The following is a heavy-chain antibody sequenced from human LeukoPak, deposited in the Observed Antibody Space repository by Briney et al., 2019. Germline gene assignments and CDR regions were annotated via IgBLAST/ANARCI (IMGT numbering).Heavy chain of an antibody. Sequence: GGSLRLPCAASGFTFSSYWMHWVRQAPGKGLVWVSRINSDGSSTSYADSVKGRFTISRDNAKNTLYLQMNSLRAEDMAVYYCAIGSGSYYTEVPFDYWGQGTLVTVSS. J-gene: IGHJ4*02. D-gene: IGHD3-10*01. V-gene: IGHV3-74*01. CDR2: INSDGSST. CDR3: AIGSGSYYTEVPFDY. CDR1: GFTFSSYW.